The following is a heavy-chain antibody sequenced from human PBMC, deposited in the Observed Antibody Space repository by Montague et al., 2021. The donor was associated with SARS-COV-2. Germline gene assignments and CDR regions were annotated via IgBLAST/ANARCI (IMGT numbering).Heavy chain of an antibody. V-gene: IGHV4-59*13. D-gene: IGHD3-10*01. CDR1: GGSISSYY. CDR2: IYYSGST. J-gene: IGHJ4*02. CDR3: ARARSGRLFDY. Sequence: SETLSLTCTVSGGSISSYYWSWIRQPPGKELEWIGYIYYSGSTNYNPSLKSRVTISVDTSKNQFSLKLSSVTAADTAVYYCARARSGRLFDYWGQGTLVTVSS.